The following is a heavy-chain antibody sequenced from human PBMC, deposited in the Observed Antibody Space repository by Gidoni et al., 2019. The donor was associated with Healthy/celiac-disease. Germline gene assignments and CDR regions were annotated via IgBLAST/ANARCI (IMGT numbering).Heavy chain of an antibody. CDR3: AKARSSAAAGITTLFSG. CDR2: ISGSGGST. CDR1: GFTFSSYA. Sequence: EVQLLESGGGLVQPGGSLRLSCAASGFTFSSYAMSWVRQAPGKGLEWVSAISGSGGSTYYADSVKGRFTISRDNSKNTLYLQMNSLRAEDTAVYYCAKARSSAAAGITTLFSGWGQGTLVTVSS. J-gene: IGHJ4*02. D-gene: IGHD6-13*01. V-gene: IGHV3-23*01.